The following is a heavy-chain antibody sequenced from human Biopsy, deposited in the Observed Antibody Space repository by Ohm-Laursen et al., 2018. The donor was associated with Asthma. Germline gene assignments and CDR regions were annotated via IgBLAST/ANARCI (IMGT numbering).Heavy chain of an antibody. J-gene: IGHJ6*02. D-gene: IGHD3-10*01. Sequence: SETLSLTWSVSGGSVSTGSYYWSWIRPPPGKGLEWLGYIHYTGSDNYNPSLKSRVTISVDTSKNQFSLRLNSVAAPATAVYYCARGPNYHGSGRAPIGMDVWGQGTTVTVS. CDR1: GGSVSTGSYY. CDR2: IHYTGSD. CDR3: ARGPNYHGSGRAPIGMDV. V-gene: IGHV4-61*01.